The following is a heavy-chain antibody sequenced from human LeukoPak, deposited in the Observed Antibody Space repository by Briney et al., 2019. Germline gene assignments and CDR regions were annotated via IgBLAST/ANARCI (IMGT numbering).Heavy chain of an antibody. CDR2: ISYDGSNK. J-gene: IGHJ4*02. CDR3: AGVRSSSSDGDY. V-gene: IGHV3-30-3*01. CDR1: GFTFSSYA. Sequence: GGSLRLSCAASGFTFSSYAMHWVRQAPGKGLEWVAVISYDGSNKYYADSVKGRFTISRDNSKNTLYLQMNSLRAEDTAVYYCAGVRSSSSDGDYWGQGTLVTVSS. D-gene: IGHD6-6*01.